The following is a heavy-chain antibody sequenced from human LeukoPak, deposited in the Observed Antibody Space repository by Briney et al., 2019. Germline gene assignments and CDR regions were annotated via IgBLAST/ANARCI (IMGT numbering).Heavy chain of an antibody. J-gene: IGHJ6*03. V-gene: IGHV4-61*02. D-gene: IGHD3-10*01. Sequence: PSQTLSLTCTVSGGSISSGSYYWSWIRQPAGKGLEWIGCIYTSGSTNYNPSLKSRVTISVDTSKNQFSLKLSSVTAADTAVYYCAREFQFRSGKFEPGPRPYYMDVWGKGTTVTISS. CDR2: IYTSGST. CDR1: GGSISSGSYY. CDR3: AREFQFRSGKFEPGPRPYYMDV.